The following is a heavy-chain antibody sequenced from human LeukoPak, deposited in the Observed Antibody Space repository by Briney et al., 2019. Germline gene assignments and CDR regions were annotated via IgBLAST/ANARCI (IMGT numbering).Heavy chain of an antibody. Sequence: GASVKVSCKASGGTFSSYAISWVRQAPGQGLEWMGGIIPIFGTANYAQKFQGRVTITADESTSTAYMELSSLRSEDTAVYYCARDRLAVGATTQDAFDIWGQGTMVTVSS. D-gene: IGHD1-26*01. CDR3: ARDRLAVGATTQDAFDI. CDR2: IIPIFGTA. V-gene: IGHV1-69*13. J-gene: IGHJ3*02. CDR1: GGTFSSYA.